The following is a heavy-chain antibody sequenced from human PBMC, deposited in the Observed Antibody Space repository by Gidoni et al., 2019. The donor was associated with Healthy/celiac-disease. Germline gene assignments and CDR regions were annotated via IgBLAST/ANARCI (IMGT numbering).Heavy chain of an antibody. J-gene: IGHJ4*02. CDR3: ARDRYYYDSSGYLLFDY. V-gene: IGHV3-21*01. CDR1: GFTFSSYR. CDR2: ISSSSSYI. D-gene: IGHD3-22*01. Sequence: EVQLVESGGGLVKPGGSLRLSCAASGFTFSSYRMNWVRQAPGKGLEWVSSISSSSSYIYYADSVKGRFTISRDNAKNSLYLQMNSLGAEDTAVYYCARDRYYYDSSGYLLFDYWGQGTLVTVSS.